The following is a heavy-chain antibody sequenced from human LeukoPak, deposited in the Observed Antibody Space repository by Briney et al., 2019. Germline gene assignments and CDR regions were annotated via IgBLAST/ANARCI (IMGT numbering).Heavy chain of an antibody. CDR2: IKQDGSEK. J-gene: IGHJ6*02. CDR1: GFTFSNNW. V-gene: IGHV3-7*01. Sequence: GGSLRPSCAATGFTFSNNWMTWVRQAPGKGLEWVANIKQDGSEKYYVDSVKGRFTTSRDNAKNSLYLQMNSLRVEDTAVYYCARGRSMDVWGQGTTVTVSS. CDR3: ARGRSMDV.